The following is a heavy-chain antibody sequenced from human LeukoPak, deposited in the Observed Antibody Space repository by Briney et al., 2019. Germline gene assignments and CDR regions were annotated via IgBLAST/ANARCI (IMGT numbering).Heavy chain of an antibody. CDR2: IYWDGST. Sequence: GGSLRLSRAASGFSVSSNYMSWVRQAPGKGLEWVSVIYWDGSTYYADSVKGRFTISRDNSKNTLYLQMNNLRAEDTAVYHCARDIFLGRSGYFEYWGQGTLVTVSS. J-gene: IGHJ4*02. D-gene: IGHD2-21*01. CDR1: GFSVSSNY. CDR3: ARDIFLGRSGYFEY. V-gene: IGHV3-53*01.